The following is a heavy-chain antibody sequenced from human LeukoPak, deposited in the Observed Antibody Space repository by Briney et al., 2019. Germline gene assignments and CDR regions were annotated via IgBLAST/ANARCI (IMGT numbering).Heavy chain of an antibody. Sequence: ASVKVSCKASGYTFTSYAMHWVRQAPGQRLEWMGWINAGNGNTKYSQKFQGRVTITRDTSASTAYMELSSLRSEDTAVYYCARDVGYCSGGSCYPNWFDPWGQGTLVTVSS. V-gene: IGHV1-3*01. CDR2: INAGNGNT. D-gene: IGHD2-15*01. CDR1: GYTFTSYA. CDR3: ARDVGYCSGGSCYPNWFDP. J-gene: IGHJ5*02.